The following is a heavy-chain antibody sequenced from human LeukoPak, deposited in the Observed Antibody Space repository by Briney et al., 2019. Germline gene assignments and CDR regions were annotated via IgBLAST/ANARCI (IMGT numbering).Heavy chain of an antibody. CDR3: ARDGTAAGLYFDL. CDR2: IKQNGGEK. Sequence: PGGSLRLSCGVSGLTFSSYWMNWVRQAPGKGLEWVASIKQNGGEKSYVDSVKGRFTISRDNAKNSLYLQMSSLRAEDTAVYYCARDGTAAGLYFDLWGQGTLVTVSS. CDR1: GLTFSSYW. J-gene: IGHJ4*01. V-gene: IGHV3-7*01. D-gene: IGHD6-13*01.